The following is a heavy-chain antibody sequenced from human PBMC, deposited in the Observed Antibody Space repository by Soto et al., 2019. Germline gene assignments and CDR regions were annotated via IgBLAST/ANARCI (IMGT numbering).Heavy chain of an antibody. CDR3: VRRGYYLANSWPTPYAMDG. D-gene: IGHD3-16*01. CDR2: IYYSGST. V-gene: IGHV4-59*11. CDR1: GGSISSHY. J-gene: IGHJ6*02. Sequence: QVQLQESGPGLMKASETLSLTCTVSGGSISSHYWNWIRQPPGKGLEWTGCIYYSGSTNYNTSLKSRGTIPKDTSHHPFPPKPIWEAGEDTAVYPWVRRGYYLANSWPTPYAMDGWGQGTTVTVSS.